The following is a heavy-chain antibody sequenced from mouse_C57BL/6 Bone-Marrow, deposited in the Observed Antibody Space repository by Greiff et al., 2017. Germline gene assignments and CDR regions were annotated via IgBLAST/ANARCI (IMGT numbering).Heavy chain of an antibody. CDR2: ISSGGSYT. J-gene: IGHJ2*01. D-gene: IGHD2-2*01. V-gene: IGHV5-6*01. CDR1: GFTFSSYG. Sequence: EVKVVESGGDLVKPGGSLKLSCAASGFTFSSYGMSWVRQTPDKRLEWVATISSGGSYTYYPDSVKGRFSISRDNAKNTLYLQMSSLKPEDTAMYYGARQGLWLRHDYWGQGTTLTVSS. CDR3: ARQGLWLRHDY.